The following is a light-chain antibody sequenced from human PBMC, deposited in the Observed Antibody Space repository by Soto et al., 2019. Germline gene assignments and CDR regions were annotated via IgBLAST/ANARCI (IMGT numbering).Light chain of an antibody. V-gene: IGKV3-20*01. J-gene: IGKJ2*01. CDR3: QQYGSSPRA. Sequence: EIVLTQSPGTLSLSPGERATLSCRASQSVSSNYLAWYQQKPGQAPSLLIYGASSRATGIPDRFSGSGSGTDFTLTVSRLEPEDFAVYYCQQYGSSPRAFGRGTKLEIK. CDR2: GAS. CDR1: QSVSSNY.